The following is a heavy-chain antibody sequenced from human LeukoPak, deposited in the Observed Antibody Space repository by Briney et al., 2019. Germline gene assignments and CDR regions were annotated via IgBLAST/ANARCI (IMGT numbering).Heavy chain of an antibody. Sequence: GGSLRLSCAASGSTFSDYYMSWIRQAPGKGLEWVSYISSSSSYTNYADSVKGRFTISRDNAENSLYLQMNILRAEDTAVYYCARESGQQRDGDAFDIWGQGTMVTVSS. CDR2: ISSSSSYT. CDR3: ARESGQQRDGDAFDI. V-gene: IGHV3-11*06. D-gene: IGHD6-13*01. J-gene: IGHJ3*02. CDR1: GSTFSDYY.